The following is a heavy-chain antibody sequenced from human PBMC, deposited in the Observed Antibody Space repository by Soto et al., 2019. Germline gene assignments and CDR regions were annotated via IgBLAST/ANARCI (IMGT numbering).Heavy chain of an antibody. D-gene: IGHD3-10*01. CDR1: GYTFTIYG. Sequence: VKVSCQSSGYTFTIYGINCVRQAPGQGLEWMGWISAYNGNTNYAQKLQGRVTMTTDTSTSTAYMELRSLRSDDTAVYYCARVDTMVRGVIDKQAPSKWFDTWGQGTLVTVSS. V-gene: IGHV1-18*01. CDR3: ARVDTMVRGVIDKQAPSKWFDT. J-gene: IGHJ5*02. CDR2: ISAYNGNT.